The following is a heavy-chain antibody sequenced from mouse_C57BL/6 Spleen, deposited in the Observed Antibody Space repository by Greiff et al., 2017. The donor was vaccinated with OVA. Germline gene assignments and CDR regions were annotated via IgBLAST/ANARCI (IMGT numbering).Heavy chain of an antibody. J-gene: IGHJ4*01. CDR3: ARRGGYYVGYYAMDY. CDR2: IDPSDSYT. V-gene: IGHV1-69*01. CDR1: GYTFTSYW. Sequence: QVQLQQPGAELVMPGASVKLSCKASGYTFTSYWMHWVKQRPGQGLEWIGEIDPSDSYTNYNQKFKGKSTLTVDKSSSTAYMQLSSLTSEDSAVYYCARRGGYYVGYYAMDYWGQGTSVTVSS. D-gene: IGHD2-3*01.